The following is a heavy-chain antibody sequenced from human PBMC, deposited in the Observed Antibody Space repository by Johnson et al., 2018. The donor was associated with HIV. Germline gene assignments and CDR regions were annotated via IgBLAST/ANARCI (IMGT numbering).Heavy chain of an antibody. Sequence: QVQLVESGGGVVQPGRSLRLSCAASGFTFSTYGMHWVRQAPGRGLEWVAVIWCDGSIQYYADSVKGRFTISRDNSKSTLYLQMNRLRAEDTAVYHCVRGNDGSYFSDAFDIWGQGEMVTVSS. CDR1: GFTFSTYG. V-gene: IGHV3-33*01. J-gene: IGHJ3*02. CDR2: IWCDGSIQ. D-gene: IGHD1-26*01. CDR3: VRGNDGSYFSDAFDI.